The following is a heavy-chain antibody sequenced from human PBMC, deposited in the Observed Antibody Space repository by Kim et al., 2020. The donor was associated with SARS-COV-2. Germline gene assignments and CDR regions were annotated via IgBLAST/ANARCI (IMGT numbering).Heavy chain of an antibody. CDR3: ARRAGFGEFQFLDY. V-gene: IGHV5-51*01. Sequence: SPAFQGQVTISADKSISTAYLQWSSLKASDTAMYYCARRAGFGEFQFLDYWGQGTLVTVSS. J-gene: IGHJ4*02. D-gene: IGHD3-10*01.